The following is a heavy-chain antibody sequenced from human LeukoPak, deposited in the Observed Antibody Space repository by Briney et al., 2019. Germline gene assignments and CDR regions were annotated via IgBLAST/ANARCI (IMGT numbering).Heavy chain of an antibody. CDR3: ARETRLPHNDILINRRAFDI. CDR2: IYSDGST. V-gene: IGHV3-53*05. D-gene: IGHD3-9*01. Sequence: GGSLRLSCAASGFIVSSNYMSWVRQAPGKGLEWVSIIYSDGSTYYADSVKGRFTISRDNSKSTLFLQMNSLTIEDTAVYYCARETRLPHNDILINRRAFDIWGQGTILTVSS. CDR1: GFIVSSNY. J-gene: IGHJ3*02.